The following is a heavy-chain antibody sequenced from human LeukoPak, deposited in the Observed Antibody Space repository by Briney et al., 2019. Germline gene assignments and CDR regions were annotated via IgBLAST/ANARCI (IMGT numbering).Heavy chain of an antibody. V-gene: IGHV3-30*04. CDR2: ISYDGSNK. Sequence: GGSLRLSCAASGFTFSSYAMHWVRQAPGKGLEWVAVISYDGSNKYYADSVKGRFTISRDNSKNTLHLQMNSLRAEDTAVYYCARSPSSLVGVTIDYWGQGTLVTVSS. CDR3: ARSPSSLVGVTIDY. CDR1: GFTFSSYA. J-gene: IGHJ4*02. D-gene: IGHD1-26*01.